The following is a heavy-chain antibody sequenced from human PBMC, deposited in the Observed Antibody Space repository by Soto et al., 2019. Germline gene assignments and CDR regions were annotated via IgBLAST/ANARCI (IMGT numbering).Heavy chain of an antibody. J-gene: IGHJ4*02. Sequence: SEILSLTCAVSGYSISSGYYWGWIRQPPGKGLEWIGSIYHSGSTYYNPSLKSRVTISVDTSKNQFSLKLSSVTAADTAVYYCARGGVVILFDYWGQGTLVTVSS. CDR2: IYHSGST. CDR3: ARGGVVILFDY. CDR1: GYSISSGYY. D-gene: IGHD3-3*01. V-gene: IGHV4-38-2*01.